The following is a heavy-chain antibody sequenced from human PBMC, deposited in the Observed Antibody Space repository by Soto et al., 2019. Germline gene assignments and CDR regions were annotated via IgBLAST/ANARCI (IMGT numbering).Heavy chain of an antibody. J-gene: IGHJ4*02. CDR1: GYTFTSYD. D-gene: IGHD1-26*01. CDR3: AIWRYSHTWYYAIDY. CDR2: MNPNSGNT. V-gene: IGHV1-8*02. Sequence: ASVKVSCKASGYTFTSYDINWVRQATGQGLEWMGWMNPNSGNTGHAQKFQGRVTMTRNTSISTVYMELSSLRSEDTAVYYCAIWRYSHTWYYAIDYWGQGTLVTVSS.